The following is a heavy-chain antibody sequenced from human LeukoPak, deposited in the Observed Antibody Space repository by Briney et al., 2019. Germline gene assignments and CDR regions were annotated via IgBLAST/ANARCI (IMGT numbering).Heavy chain of an antibody. CDR2: ISSSSSYI. Sequence: GGSLRLSCAASGFTFSSYSINWVRQAPGKGLEWVSSISSSSSYIYYADSVKGRFTISRDNAKNSLYLQMNSLRAEDTALYYCARALPGSGSYAVLDYWGQGTLVTVSS. J-gene: IGHJ4*02. CDR1: GFTFSSYS. V-gene: IGHV3-21*04. D-gene: IGHD1-26*01. CDR3: ARALPGSGSYAVLDY.